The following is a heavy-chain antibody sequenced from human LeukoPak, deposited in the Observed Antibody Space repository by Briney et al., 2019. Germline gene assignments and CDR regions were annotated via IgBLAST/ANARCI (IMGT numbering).Heavy chain of an antibody. D-gene: IGHD4-17*01. CDR1: GYTFTCYD. Sequence: ASVTVSCKASGYTFTCYDINWVRQATGQGLEWMGWMNPNSGNTGYAQKFQGRVTMTRNTSISTAYMELSSLRSEDTAVYYCARGQPGDYGYYYYYMDVWGKGTTVTISS. V-gene: IGHV1-8*01. CDR2: MNPNSGNT. J-gene: IGHJ6*03. CDR3: ARGQPGDYGYYYYYMDV.